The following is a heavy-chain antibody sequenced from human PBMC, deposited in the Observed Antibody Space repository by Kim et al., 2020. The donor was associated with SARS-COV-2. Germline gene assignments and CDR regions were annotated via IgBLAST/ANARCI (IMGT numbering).Heavy chain of an antibody. J-gene: IGHJ1*01. Sequence: GGSLRLSCAASGFTFSSYAMSWVRQAPGKGLEWVSAISGSAGSTYYADSVKGRFTISRENLKNTLNLQVNSLRVEDTAVYYCAKTSGYSSSWPAEYLQH. CDR3: AKTSGYSSSWPAEYLQH. D-gene: IGHD6-13*01. V-gene: IGHV3-23*01. CDR2: ISGSAGST. CDR1: GFTFSSYA.